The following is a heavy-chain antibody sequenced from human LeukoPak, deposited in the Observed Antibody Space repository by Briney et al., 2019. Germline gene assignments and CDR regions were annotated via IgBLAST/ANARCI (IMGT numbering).Heavy chain of an antibody. D-gene: IGHD5-24*01. J-gene: IGHJ5*02. V-gene: IGHV4-59*01. CDR1: GGSINGYY. CDR2: VFYSGNT. Sequence: PSETLSLTCIVSGGSINGYYWNWIRQPPGKGLEWIGYVFYSGNTNYNPSLKSRVTISVDASKSQLSLKLSSVTAADTAVYYCARARDDYINNWFDPWGQGTLVTVSS. CDR3: ARARDDYINNWFDP.